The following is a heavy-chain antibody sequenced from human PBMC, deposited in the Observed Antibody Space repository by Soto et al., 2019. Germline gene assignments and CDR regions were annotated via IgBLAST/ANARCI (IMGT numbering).Heavy chain of an antibody. CDR2: IIPIFGTA. D-gene: IGHD7-27*01. Sequence: QVQLVQSGAEVKKPGSSVKVSCKASGGTFSSYAISWVRQAPGQGLEWMGGIIPIFGTANYAQKFQGRVTITADKSTSTAYMELSSLRSEDTAVYYCASPGGTGERMDYYYGMDVWGQGTPVTVSS. V-gene: IGHV1-69*06. CDR3: ASPGGTGERMDYYYGMDV. J-gene: IGHJ6*02. CDR1: GGTFSSYA.